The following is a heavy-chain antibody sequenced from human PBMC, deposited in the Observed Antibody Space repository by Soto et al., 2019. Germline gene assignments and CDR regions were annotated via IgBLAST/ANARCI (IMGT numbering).Heavy chain of an antibody. CDR1: GYTFTSYD. D-gene: IGHD2-8*01. V-gene: IGHV1-58*02. CDR2: IAVGSGYT. Sequence: SVKVSCKASGYTFTSYDINWVRQAPGQGLEWMGWIAVGSGYTNYAQKFQDRVTLTRDMSTATTYMELSRLTSEDTAIYYCAADATAWQQMVPSDYWGQGTLVTVSS. CDR3: AADATAWQQMVPSDY. J-gene: IGHJ4*02.